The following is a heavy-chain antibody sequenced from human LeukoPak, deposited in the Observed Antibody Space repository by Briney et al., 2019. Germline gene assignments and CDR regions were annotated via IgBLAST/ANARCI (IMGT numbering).Heavy chain of an antibody. Sequence: ASVKVSCKASGYTFTGYYMHWVRQAPGQGLEWMGRINPNSGGTNFAQKFQGRVTMTRDTSISTAYMELSRLRSDDTAVYYCARVGVVALDAFDIWGQGTMVTVS. D-gene: IGHD3-22*01. CDR3: ARVGVVALDAFDI. CDR1: GYTFTGYY. V-gene: IGHV1-2*06. J-gene: IGHJ3*02. CDR2: INPNSGGT.